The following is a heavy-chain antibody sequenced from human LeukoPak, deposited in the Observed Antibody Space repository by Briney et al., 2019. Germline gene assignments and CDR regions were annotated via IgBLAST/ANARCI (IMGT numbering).Heavy chain of an antibody. CDR3: ARAPHNWRPNDAFDI. V-gene: IGHV3-74*01. Sequence: GGSLRLSCAASGFTFSSYWIHWVRQAPGKGLAWVSRINSDGSSTSYADSVKGRFTISRDNAKNTLYLQMNSLRAEDTAVYYCARAPHNWRPNDAFDIWGQGTMVTVSS. D-gene: IGHD1-20*01. CDR2: INSDGSST. CDR1: GFTFSSYW. J-gene: IGHJ3*02.